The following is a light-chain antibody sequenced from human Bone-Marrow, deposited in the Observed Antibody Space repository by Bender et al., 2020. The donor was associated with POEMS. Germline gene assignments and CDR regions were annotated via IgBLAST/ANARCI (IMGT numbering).Light chain of an antibody. Sequence: QSVLTQPPSASGTPGQRVTISCSGGSSNIGAHAVNWYQHLPVTAPKLLIYSGQRRPSEVPDRFSGSRSGTSASLAIGGLQSEDEADYSCTVWDDSLNGWVFGGGTKLTVL. CDR2: SGQ. CDR1: SSNIGAHA. V-gene: IGLV1-44*01. CDR3: TVWDDSLNGWV. J-gene: IGLJ3*02.